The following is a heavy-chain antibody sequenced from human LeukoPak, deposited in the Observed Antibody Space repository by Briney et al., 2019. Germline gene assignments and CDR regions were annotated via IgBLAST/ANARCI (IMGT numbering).Heavy chain of an antibody. V-gene: IGHV3-74*01. J-gene: IGHJ4*02. CDR1: GFPFSSSW. Sequence: HSGGSLRLSCAASGFPFSSSWMHWVRQAPGKGLVWVSRIRSDGSSADYAGSAKGRFTISRDNARNTVYLQMNSLGAEDTAVYFCARDPHFCSGGTCGDYFDYWGQGTLVTVSS. D-gene: IGHD2-15*01. CDR2: IRSDGSSA. CDR3: ARDPHFCSGGTCGDYFDY.